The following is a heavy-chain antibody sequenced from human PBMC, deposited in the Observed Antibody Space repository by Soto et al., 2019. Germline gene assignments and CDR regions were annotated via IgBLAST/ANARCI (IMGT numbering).Heavy chain of an antibody. D-gene: IGHD3-3*01. CDR1: CFTFSNAW. V-gene: IGHV3-15*07. CDR2: IKSKTDGETT. J-gene: IGHJ4*02. Sequence: EVQLVESGGGLVKPGGSLRLSCAASCFTFSNAWMNWVRQAPWKGLEWVGRIKSKTDGETTDYAAPVKGRFTISRDASKNPLYLQMNSLKTEDTAVYYCTTYRSVYDFWSGYFEAPMDYWGQGTLVTLSS. CDR3: TTYRSVYDFWSGYFEAPMDY.